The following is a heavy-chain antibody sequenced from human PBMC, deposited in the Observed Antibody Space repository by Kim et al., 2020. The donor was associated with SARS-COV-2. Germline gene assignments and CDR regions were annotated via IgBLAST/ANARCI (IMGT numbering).Heavy chain of an antibody. CDR1: GGSISSSFNY. CDR2: VCHSGST. J-gene: IGHJ4*02. V-gene: IGHV4-39*01. CDR3: ARLPHDSSGYVDC. D-gene: IGHD3-22*01. Sequence: SETLSLTCTVSGGSISSSFNYWGWIRQPPGKGLEWIGSVCHSGSTYDSPSLKSRVTVSVDTSKNQFSLRVTSVTAADTAVYFCARLPHDSSGYVDCWGQGILVTVSS.